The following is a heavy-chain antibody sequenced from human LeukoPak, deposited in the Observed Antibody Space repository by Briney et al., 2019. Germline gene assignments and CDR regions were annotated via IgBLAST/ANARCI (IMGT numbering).Heavy chain of an antibody. CDR2: ISVGGSDE. J-gene: IGHJ5*02. Sequence: GGSLRLSCVASGFSFKTYEMNWVRQAPGKGLEWISYISVGGSDEDYADSVKGRFSISRDNAKNSLFLRMNSLRVEDTAVYYCARDVGFNNGWPAWGQGTLVTVSS. D-gene: IGHD6-19*01. V-gene: IGHV3-48*03. CDR1: GFSFKTYE. CDR3: ARDVGFNNGWPA.